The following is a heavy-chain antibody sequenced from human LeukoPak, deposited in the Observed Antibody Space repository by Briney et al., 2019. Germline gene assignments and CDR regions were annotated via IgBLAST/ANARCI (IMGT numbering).Heavy chain of an antibody. CDR3: ARALYHTFDY. V-gene: IGHV3-53*01. Sequence: GGSLRLSCTVSGFTVSSNSMSWVRQAPGKGLEWVSFIYSDNTHYSDSVKGRFTISRDNSKNTLYLQMNSLRAEDTAVYYCARALYHTFDYWGQGTLVTVSS. J-gene: IGHJ4*02. CDR1: GFTVSSNS. CDR2: IYSDNT. D-gene: IGHD2-2*01.